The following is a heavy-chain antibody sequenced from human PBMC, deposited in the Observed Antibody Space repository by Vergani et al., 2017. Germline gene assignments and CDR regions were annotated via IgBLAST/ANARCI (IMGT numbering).Heavy chain of an antibody. CDR2: IYSGGST. CDR3: AKDQYDILTGYWYY. D-gene: IGHD3-9*01. Sequence: EVQLVETGGGLIQPGGSLRLSCAASGFTVSSNYMSWVRQAPGKGLEWVSVIYSGGSTYYADSVKGRFTISRDNSKNTLYLQMNSLRAEDTAVYYCAKDQYDILTGYWYYWGQGTLVTVSS. V-gene: IGHV3-53*02. J-gene: IGHJ4*02. CDR1: GFTVSSNY.